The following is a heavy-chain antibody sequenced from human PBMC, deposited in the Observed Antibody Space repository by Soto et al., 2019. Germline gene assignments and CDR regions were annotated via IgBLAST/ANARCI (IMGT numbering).Heavy chain of an antibody. CDR1: GYTFSNYG. D-gene: IGHD3-3*01. CDR3: ARQHNDLWSDSPDFDY. J-gene: IGHJ4*02. Sequence: QVQLVQSGGEVKKPGASVKVSCKASGYTFSNYGVSWVRQAPGQGLEWMGWITAYNGNTDYAHNFEDRDAMTIDTSTSTAYMELRSRRSDDTAVYYCARQHNDLWSDSPDFDYWGQGTLVTVSA. V-gene: IGHV1-18*04. CDR2: ITAYNGNT.